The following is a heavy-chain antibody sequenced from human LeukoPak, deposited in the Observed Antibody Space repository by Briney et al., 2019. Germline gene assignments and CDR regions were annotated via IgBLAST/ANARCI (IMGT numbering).Heavy chain of an antibody. CDR1: GGSFSGHY. D-gene: IGHD2-2*01. CDR2: STHSGST. J-gene: IGHJ4*02. Sequence: PSETLSLTCAVYGGSFSGHYWTWIRQAPGKGLEWIGESTHSGSTNYNPSLKSRVTISVDTSKNQFSLKLTSMTAADTAVYHCARGPTGAAALDFWGPGTLVTVS. CDR3: ARGPTGAAALDF. V-gene: IGHV4-34*01.